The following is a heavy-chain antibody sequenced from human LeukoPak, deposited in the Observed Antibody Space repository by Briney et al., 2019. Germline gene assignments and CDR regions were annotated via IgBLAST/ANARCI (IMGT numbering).Heavy chain of an antibody. J-gene: IGHJ4*02. CDR1: GFTFSSYS. CDR2: ISSNSRYI. D-gene: IGHD3-10*01. Sequence: PGGSLRLSCAASGFTFSSYSMNWVCQAPGKGLEWVSSISSNSRYIYYADSVKGRFTISRDNAKNSLYLQMNSLRAEDTAVYYCARVDYEGVWFGVSFDYWGQGTLVTVSS. V-gene: IGHV3-21*01. CDR3: ARVDYEGVWFGVSFDY.